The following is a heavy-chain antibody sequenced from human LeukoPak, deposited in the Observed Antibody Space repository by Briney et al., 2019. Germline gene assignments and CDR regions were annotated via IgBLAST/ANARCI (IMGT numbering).Heavy chain of an antibody. CDR1: GGSIASSNYY. J-gene: IGHJ3*02. V-gene: IGHV4-61*02. D-gene: IGHD2-2*01. Sequence: SETLSLTCTVSGGSIASSNYYWSWIRQPAGKGLEWIGRIYTSGSTNYNTSLKSRVTMSVDTSKNQFSLKLSSVTAADTAVYYCARDLDCSSTSCYAEAFDIWGQGTMVTVSS. CDR3: ARDLDCSSTSCYAEAFDI. CDR2: IYTSGST.